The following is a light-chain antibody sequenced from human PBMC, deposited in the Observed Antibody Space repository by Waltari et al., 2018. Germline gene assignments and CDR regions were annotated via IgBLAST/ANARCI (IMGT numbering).Light chain of an antibody. V-gene: IGKV1-39*01. CDR1: QDIANF. J-gene: IGKJ1*01. CDR2: ATS. Sequence: DIQLTQSQSSLSASVGDRVTITCRASQDIANFLNWYQQKPGKAPKLLIFATSNLQAGVPSRFSGSGSGADFTLTISSLQPDDVAFYHCQQDDVTPQSFGQGTKVEV. CDR3: QQDDVTPQS.